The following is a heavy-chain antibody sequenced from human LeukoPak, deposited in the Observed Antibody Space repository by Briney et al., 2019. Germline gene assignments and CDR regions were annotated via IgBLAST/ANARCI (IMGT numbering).Heavy chain of an antibody. CDR3: ARWLVRGSRSSYFDY. Sequence: ASVKVSCKASGYTFTNYDFNWVRQATGQGLEWMGWMNPNSGATGYAQKFQGRVTMTRDTSISTAYMELSSLRSGDTAVYYCARWLVRGSRSSYFDYWGQGTLVTVSS. J-gene: IGHJ4*02. V-gene: IGHV1-8*01. D-gene: IGHD6-6*01. CDR1: GYTFTNYD. CDR2: MNPNSGAT.